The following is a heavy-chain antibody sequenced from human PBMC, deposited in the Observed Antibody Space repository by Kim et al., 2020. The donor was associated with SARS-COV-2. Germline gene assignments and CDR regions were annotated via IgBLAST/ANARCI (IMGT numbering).Heavy chain of an antibody. J-gene: IGHJ4*02. CDR1: GFTFDDYA. Sequence: GGSLRLSCAASGFTFDDYAMHWVRQAPGKGLEWVSGISWNSGSIGYADSVKGRFTISRDNAKNSLYLQMYSLRAEDTALYYCAKGPSYSSAFDYWGQGTLVTVSS. CDR3: AKGPSYSSAFDY. D-gene: IGHD5-18*01. V-gene: IGHV3-9*01. CDR2: ISWNSGSI.